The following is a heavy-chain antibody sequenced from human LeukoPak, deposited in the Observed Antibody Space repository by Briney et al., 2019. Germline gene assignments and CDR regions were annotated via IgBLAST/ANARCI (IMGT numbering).Heavy chain of an antibody. CDR2: IRYDGSNK. Sequence: GGSLRLSCAASGFTFSSYGMHWVRQAPGKGLEWVAFIRYDGSNKYYADSVKGRFTISGDNSKNTLYLQMNSLRAEDTAVYYCAKAQLWFGELLPTDYWGQGTLVTVSS. CDR3: AKAQLWFGELLPTDY. CDR1: GFTFSSYG. J-gene: IGHJ4*02. D-gene: IGHD3-10*01. V-gene: IGHV3-30*02.